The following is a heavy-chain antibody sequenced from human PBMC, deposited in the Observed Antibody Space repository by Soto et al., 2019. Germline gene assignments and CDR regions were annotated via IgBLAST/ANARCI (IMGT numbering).Heavy chain of an antibody. V-gene: IGHV4-59*08. CDR1: GVSLDNFF. D-gene: IGHD5-12*01. CDR2: VSQGVADSYRAEAEPT. J-gene: IGHJ5*01. CDR3: PRHRGGITVASKPLSEWFDP. Sequence: QGQLQESGPGLLRHSETLSLICTGSGVSLDNFFWGWIRKPPGRGLEWLGYVSQGVADSYRAEAEPTGYIPPLSSLATITLDLPKNQFSLRLTHLTAADTAVYSCPRHRGGITVASKPLSEWFDPCCQRILVTISS.